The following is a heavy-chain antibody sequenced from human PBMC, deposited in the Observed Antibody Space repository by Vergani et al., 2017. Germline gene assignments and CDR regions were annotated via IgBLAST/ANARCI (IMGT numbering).Heavy chain of an antibody. V-gene: IGHV4-34*01. Sequence: QVQLQQWGAGLLKPSETLSLTCAVYGGSFSGYYWSWIRQPPGKGLEWIGEINHSGSTNYNPSLKSRVTISVDTSKNQFSLKLSSVTAADTAVYYCARGAAAGNIVRRQFQHWGQGTLVTVSS. CDR1: GGSFSGYY. J-gene: IGHJ1*01. CDR2: INHSGST. D-gene: IGHD6-13*01. CDR3: ARGAAAGNIVRRQFQH.